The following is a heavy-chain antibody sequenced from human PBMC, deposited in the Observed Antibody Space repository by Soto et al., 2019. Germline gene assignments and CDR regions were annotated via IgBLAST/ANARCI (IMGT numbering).Heavy chain of an antibody. CDR3: ARDRIAVAGNPEYFQH. J-gene: IGHJ1*01. CDR2: IYSGGST. V-gene: IGHV3-66*01. Sequence: APGKGLEWVSVIYSGGSTYYADSVKGRFTISRDNSKNTLYLQMNSLRAEDTAVYYCARDRIAVAGNPEYFQHWCQCTLVSVSS. D-gene: IGHD6-19*01.